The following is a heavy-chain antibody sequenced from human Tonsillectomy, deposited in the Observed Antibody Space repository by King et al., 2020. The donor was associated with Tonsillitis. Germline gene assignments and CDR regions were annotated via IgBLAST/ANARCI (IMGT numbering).Heavy chain of an antibody. J-gene: IGHJ4*02. CDR3: ARDQESVIAVPAYFDY. Sequence: VQLVESGGGLVQPGGSLRLSCAASGFTFSNYWMHWVRHVPGKGLVWVSHINTDGSSTTYADSVKGRFTISRDNAKNTLYLQMNSLTAEDTAVYYCARDQESVIAVPAYFDYWGRGTLVTVSS. D-gene: IGHD6-19*01. CDR2: INTDGSST. V-gene: IGHV3-74*01. CDR1: GFTFSNYW.